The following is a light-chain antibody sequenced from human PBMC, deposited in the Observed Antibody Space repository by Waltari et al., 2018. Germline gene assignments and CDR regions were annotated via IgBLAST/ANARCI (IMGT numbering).Light chain of an antibody. CDR2: GAS. CDR1: QSVSRA. CDR3: QPYVRLPAT. Sequence: EIVLTQSPGSLSSSPGDRVTLSCRASQSVSRALAWYQQKPGQAPRLLIFGASNRATGIPDRFSGSGSETDFSLTISRLEPEDFAVYYCQPYVRLPATFGRGTKVEIK. J-gene: IGKJ1*01. V-gene: IGKV3-20*01.